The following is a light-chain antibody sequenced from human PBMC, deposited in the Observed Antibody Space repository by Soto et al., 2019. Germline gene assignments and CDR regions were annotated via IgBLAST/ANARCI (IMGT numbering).Light chain of an antibody. CDR2: DNN. J-gene: IGLJ2*01. CDR1: SSNIGKSY. CDR3: GTWDSSLSAVV. Sequence: QSVLTQPPSVSAAPGQTVTISCSGSSSNIGKSYVSWYHHLPGIAPKLLIYDNNKRPSGIPDRFSGSKSGTSATLGITGLQTGDEADYYCGTWDSSLSAVVFGGGTKLTVL. V-gene: IGLV1-51*01.